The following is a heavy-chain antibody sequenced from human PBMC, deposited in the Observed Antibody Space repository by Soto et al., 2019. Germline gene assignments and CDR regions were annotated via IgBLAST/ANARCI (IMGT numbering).Heavy chain of an antibody. Sequence: EVQLVESGGGLVQPGASLRLSCVPSGFTFGSYWMSWVRQAPGKGLEWVSNIKEDGSKTYYVDSVKGRFTISRDNAKNSLYLQMNSLRAEDTAVYYCARGGTPGGGWWSYWGRGTLVTVSS. V-gene: IGHV3-7*01. CDR2: IKEDGSKT. CDR1: GFTFGSYW. D-gene: IGHD6-19*01. J-gene: IGHJ4*02. CDR3: ARGGTPGGGWWSY.